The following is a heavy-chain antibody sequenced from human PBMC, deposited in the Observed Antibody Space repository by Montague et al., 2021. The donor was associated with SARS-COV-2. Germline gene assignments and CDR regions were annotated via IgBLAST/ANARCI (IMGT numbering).Heavy chain of an antibody. D-gene: IGHD4-23*01. V-gene: IGHV4-34*01. CDR2: INHSGTT. J-gene: IGHJ4*02. CDR1: GGSFSGYY. Sequence: SETLSLTCAVYGGSFSGYYWTWIRQSPGKGLEWIAEINHSGTTNYNFNPSLRSRVTISVDTSKSQFSPKLSSVTAADTGVYYCARWDPQTLTLIGLRGKSASDYWGQGTLVTDSS. CDR3: ARWDPQTLTLIGLRGKSASDY.